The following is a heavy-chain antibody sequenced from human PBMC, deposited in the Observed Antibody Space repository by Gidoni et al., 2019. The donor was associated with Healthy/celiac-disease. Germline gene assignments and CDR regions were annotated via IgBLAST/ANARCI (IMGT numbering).Heavy chain of an antibody. V-gene: IGHV3-30*02. Sequence: SNKYYADSVKGRFTISRDNSKNTLYLQMNSLRAEDTAVYYCAKNAHSGWYFDYWGQGTLVTVSS. CDR3: AKNAHSGWYFDY. CDR2: SNK. J-gene: IGHJ4*02. D-gene: IGHD6-19*01.